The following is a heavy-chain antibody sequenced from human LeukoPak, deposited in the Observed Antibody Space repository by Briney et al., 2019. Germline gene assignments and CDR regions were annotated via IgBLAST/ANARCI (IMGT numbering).Heavy chain of an antibody. D-gene: IGHD3-10*01. CDR2: INHSGST. CDR1: GGSFSGYY. CDR3: ARGRGYYYYGMDV. J-gene: IGHJ6*02. V-gene: IGHV4-34*01. Sequence: SETLSLTCAVYGGSFSGYYWSWIRQPPGKGLEWIGEINHSGSTNYNPSLKSRVTISVDTSKNQFSLKLSSVTAADTAVCYCARGRGYYYYGMDVWGQGTTVTVSS.